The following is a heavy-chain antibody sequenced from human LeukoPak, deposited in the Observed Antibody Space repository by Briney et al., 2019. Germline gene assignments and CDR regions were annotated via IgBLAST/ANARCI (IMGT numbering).Heavy chain of an antibody. CDR3: ARVEYSYGPPYYYFYYMDV. J-gene: IGHJ6*03. Sequence: GGSLRLSCAASGFSVSNNYTTWVRQAPGKGLEWVSVVYSGGNTYYADFVKGRFTISRDNSKNTLYLQMNSLTVEDTAVYYCARVEYSYGPPYYYFYYMDVWGKGTTVTVSS. CDR1: GFSVSNNY. CDR2: VYSGGNT. D-gene: IGHD5-18*01. V-gene: IGHV3-53*01.